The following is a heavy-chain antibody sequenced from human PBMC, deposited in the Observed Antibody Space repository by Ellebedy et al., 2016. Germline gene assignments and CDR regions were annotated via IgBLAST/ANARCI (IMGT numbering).Heavy chain of an antibody. V-gene: IGHV5-51*01. CDR2: IYPGDSDT. D-gene: IGHD2-15*01. CDR3: ARTIEDIVVVVAATGISAFDI. Sequence: ASVKVSCKGSGYSFTSYWIGWVRQMPGKGLEWMGIIYPGDSDTRYSPSFQGQVTISADKSISTAYLQWSSLKASDTAMYYCARTIEDIVVVVAATGISAFDIWGQGTMVTVSS. J-gene: IGHJ3*02. CDR1: GYSFTSYW.